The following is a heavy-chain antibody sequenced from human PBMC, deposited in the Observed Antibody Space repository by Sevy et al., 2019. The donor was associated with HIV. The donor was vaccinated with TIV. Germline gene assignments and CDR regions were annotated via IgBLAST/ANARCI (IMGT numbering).Heavy chain of an antibody. D-gene: IGHD3-10*01. CDR1: GGSFSGYY. CDR2: INHSGST. J-gene: IGHJ6*02. V-gene: IGHV4-34*01. Sequence: SETLSLTCAVYGGSFSGYYWSWIRQPPGKGLEWIGEINHSGSTNYNPSLKSRVTISVDTSKNQFSLKLSSVTAAGTAVYYCAGGAYGSGSRYYYGMDVWGQGTTVTVSS. CDR3: AGGAYGSGSRYYYGMDV.